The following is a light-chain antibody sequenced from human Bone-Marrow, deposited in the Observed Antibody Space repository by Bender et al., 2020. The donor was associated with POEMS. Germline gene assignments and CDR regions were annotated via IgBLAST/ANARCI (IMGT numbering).Light chain of an antibody. CDR3: CSYAGTTTV. J-gene: IGLJ3*02. CDR2: EVS. V-gene: IGLV2-8*01. CDR1: SSDVGGYNY. Sequence: QSALTQPPSASGSPGQSVTISCTGTSSDVGGYNYVSWFQQHPGKAPKLIISEVSKRPSGVPDRFSGSKSGSTASLTVSGRQAEGEADYYCCSYAGTTTVFGGGAKLTVL.